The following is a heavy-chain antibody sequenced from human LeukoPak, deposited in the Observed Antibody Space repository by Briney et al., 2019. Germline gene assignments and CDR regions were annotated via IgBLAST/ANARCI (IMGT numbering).Heavy chain of an antibody. Sequence: GGSLRLSCAASGFTFSSYAMSWVRQAPGKGLEWVSAISSSGGSTYYADSVKGRFTISRDNSKNTLYLQMNSLRAEDTVVYYCAVVPAAILGYYYYGMDVWGQGTTVTVSS. CDR1: GFTFSSYA. CDR3: AVVPAAILGYYYYGMDV. V-gene: IGHV3-23*01. J-gene: IGHJ6*02. CDR2: ISSSGGST. D-gene: IGHD2-2*02.